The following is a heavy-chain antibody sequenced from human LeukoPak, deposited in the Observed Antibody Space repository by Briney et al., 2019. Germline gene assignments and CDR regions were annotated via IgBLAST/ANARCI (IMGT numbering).Heavy chain of an antibody. Sequence: GGSLRLSCAASGFTVSSNYMSWVRQAPGKGLEWVSAISGSGGSTYYADSVKGRFTISRDNSKNTLYLQMNSLRAEDTAVYYCAKACGSGNYFFDYWGQGTLVTVSS. CDR3: AKACGSGNYFFDY. J-gene: IGHJ4*02. CDR1: GFTVSSNY. D-gene: IGHD3-10*01. CDR2: ISGSGGST. V-gene: IGHV3-23*01.